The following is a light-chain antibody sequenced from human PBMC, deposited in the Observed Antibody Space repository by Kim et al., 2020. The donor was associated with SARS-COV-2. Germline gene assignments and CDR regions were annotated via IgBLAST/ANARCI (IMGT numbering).Light chain of an antibody. J-gene: IGLJ1*01. CDR1: SLRTYF. V-gene: IGLV3-19*01. CDR3: ASRDSSGNLFV. CDR2: GKD. Sequence: SSELTQDPTVSVALGQTIRISCQGDSLRTYFAYWYQQKPGQAPILVIYGKDKRPSGIPARFSGSGSGNTASLTITGPQVEDEADYYCASRDSSGNLFVFGSGTKFTVL.